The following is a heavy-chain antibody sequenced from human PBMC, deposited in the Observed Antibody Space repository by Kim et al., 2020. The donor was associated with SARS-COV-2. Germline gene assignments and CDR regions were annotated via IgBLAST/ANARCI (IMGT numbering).Heavy chain of an antibody. J-gene: IGHJ4*02. D-gene: IGHD6-13*01. CDR2: TYYRSKWSN. Sequence: SQTLSLTCAISGDRVSSNSAVWNWIRQSPSRGLEWLGRTYYRSKWSNDYAVSVKSRITINPDTSKNQFSLQLNSVTPEDTVVYYCARERVAAAGRVFDYWGQGTLVTVSS. CDR1: GDRVSSNSAV. CDR3: ARERVAAAGRVFDY. V-gene: IGHV6-1*01.